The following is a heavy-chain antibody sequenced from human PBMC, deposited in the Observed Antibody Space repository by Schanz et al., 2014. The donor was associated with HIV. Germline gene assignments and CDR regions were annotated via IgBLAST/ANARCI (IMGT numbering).Heavy chain of an antibody. CDR2: IIPMFGSA. Sequence: QVQLVQSGAEVKKPGSSVQVSCKASGGSFSSFSITWVRQAPGQGLEWMGGIIPMFGSANYAQKFLGRVTISADESTSTGYMDLSNLRSDDTAVYYCATCLITIGGSSWGQGTLVTVSS. CDR3: ATCLITIGGSS. V-gene: IGHV1-69*01. D-gene: IGHD1-1*01. J-gene: IGHJ5*02. CDR1: GGSFSSFS.